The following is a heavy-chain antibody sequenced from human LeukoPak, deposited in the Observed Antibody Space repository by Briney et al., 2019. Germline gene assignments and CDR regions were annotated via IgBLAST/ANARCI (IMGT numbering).Heavy chain of an antibody. Sequence: SETLSLTCTGSGGTISSYYWSWIRQPPGKGLEWIGNIYYSGSTNYHPSLKSRVTISVGTSKNQFSLKLSSVTAADTAVYYCARTTEGGYTYDYFYYYYMDVWGKGTTVTISS. CDR2: IYYSGST. CDR1: GGTISSYY. J-gene: IGHJ6*03. D-gene: IGHD5-18*01. CDR3: ARTTEGGYTYDYFYYYYMDV. V-gene: IGHV4-59*01.